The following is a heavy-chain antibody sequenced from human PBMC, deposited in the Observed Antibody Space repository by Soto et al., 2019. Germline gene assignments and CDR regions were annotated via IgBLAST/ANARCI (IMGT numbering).Heavy chain of an antibody. V-gene: IGHV3-48*03. Sequence: LRLSCAASGFTFSSFEMNWVRQAPGKGLEWVSYISSSASIIYYADSVKGRFTISRDNAKNSLYLQMNSLRAEDTAVYYCVRQLGGSAGYWGQGTLVTVSS. CDR2: ISSSASII. CDR1: GFTFSSFE. J-gene: IGHJ4*02. D-gene: IGHD3-3*01. CDR3: VRQLGGSAGY.